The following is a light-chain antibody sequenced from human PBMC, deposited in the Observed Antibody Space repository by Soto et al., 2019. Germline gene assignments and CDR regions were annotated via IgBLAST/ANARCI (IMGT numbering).Light chain of an antibody. Sequence: EIVLTQSPATLSLSPGERATLSCRASQSVSSYLAWYQQKPGQAPRLLIYDASNRATGIPARFSGSGSGTDFTLTISSLEPEDFAVYYGQQLSNWQTFGQGTKLEIK. CDR2: DAS. CDR1: QSVSSY. V-gene: IGKV3-11*01. J-gene: IGKJ2*01. CDR3: QQLSNWQT.